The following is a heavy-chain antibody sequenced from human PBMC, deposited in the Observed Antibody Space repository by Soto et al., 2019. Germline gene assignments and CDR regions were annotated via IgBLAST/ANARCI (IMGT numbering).Heavy chain of an antibody. J-gene: IGHJ5*02. CDR3: ASVGSDYDNSGYYLP. V-gene: IGHV4-4*02. CDR1: GGSVISSNW. CDR2: IYHSGST. D-gene: IGHD3-22*01. Sequence: SETLSLTCIVSGGSVISSNWWSGVRQPPGKGLEWIGEIYHSGSTTYNPSLKSRATISVDKSENQFSLRLKSVTAADTAVYYCASVGSDYDNSGYYLPWGPGTLVTVSS.